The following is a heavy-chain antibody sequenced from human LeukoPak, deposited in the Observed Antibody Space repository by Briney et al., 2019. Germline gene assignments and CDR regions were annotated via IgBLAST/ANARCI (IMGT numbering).Heavy chain of an antibody. V-gene: IGHV3-9*03. CDR1: GFTFDDYA. Sequence: PGGSLRLSCAASGFTFDDYAMHWVRHAPGKGLEWVSGISWNSGSMGYADSVKGRFTISRDNAKNSLYLQMNSLRAEDMALYYCAKGGRADYDILTGWFNMDVWGKGTTVTVSS. D-gene: IGHD3-9*01. CDR2: ISWNSGSM. CDR3: AKGGRADYDILTGWFNMDV. J-gene: IGHJ6*03.